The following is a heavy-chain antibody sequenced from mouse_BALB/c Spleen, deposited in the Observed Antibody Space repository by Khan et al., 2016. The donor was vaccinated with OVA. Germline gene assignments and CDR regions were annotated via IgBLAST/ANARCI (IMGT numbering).Heavy chain of an antibody. CDR3: ARSGGNFHWYFDV. CDR2: ISSGSSTI. Sequence: EVELVEPGGGLVQPGGSRKLSCAASGFTFSSFGMHWVRQAPKKGLEWVAYISSGSSTIYYVDTVKGRFTISRDNPKNTLFLQMTSLRSEDTAMYYCARSGGNFHWYFDVWGAGTSVTVSS. CDR1: GFTFSSFG. J-gene: IGHJ1*01. V-gene: IGHV5-17*02. D-gene: IGHD2-1*01.